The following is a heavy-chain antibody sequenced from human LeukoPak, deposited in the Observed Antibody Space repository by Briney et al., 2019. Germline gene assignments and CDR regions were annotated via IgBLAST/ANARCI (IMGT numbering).Heavy chain of an antibody. V-gene: IGHV3-23*01. D-gene: IGHD3-22*01. CDR3: ARGDYYDSSGYNYYYYYMDV. Sequence: GGSLRLSCVSSGFIFSSYVMSWVRQAPGKGLEWVSSISVAGATTDYADSVKGRFTISRDNAKNTLYLQMNSLRAEDTAVYYCARGDYYDSSGYNYYYYYMDVWGKGTTVTVSS. CDR1: GFIFSSYV. CDR2: ISVAGATT. J-gene: IGHJ6*03.